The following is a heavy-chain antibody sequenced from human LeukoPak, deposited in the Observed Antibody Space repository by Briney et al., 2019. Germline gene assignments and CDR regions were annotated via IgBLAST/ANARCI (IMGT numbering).Heavy chain of an antibody. J-gene: IGHJ4*02. CDR1: GITFSSYA. V-gene: IGHV3-23*01. CDR2: ISGSGSTV. CDR3: ARYSYGYVHYFDY. D-gene: IGHD5-18*01. Sequence: GGSLRLSCAASGITFSSYAMSWVRQAPGEGLEWVSVISGSGSTVYYADSVKGRFTISRDNAKNSLYLQMNSLRAEDTAVYYCARYSYGYVHYFDYWGQGTLVTVSS.